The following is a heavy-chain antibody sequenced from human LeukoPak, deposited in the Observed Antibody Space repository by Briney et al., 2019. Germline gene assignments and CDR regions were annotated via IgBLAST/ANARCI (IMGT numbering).Heavy chain of an antibody. CDR3: ASSGAAGSRYSSGWYKVFQH. Sequence: PSETLSLTCTVSGGSISSYYWSWIRQPPGKGLEWIGEINHSGSTNYNPSLKSRVTISVDTSKNQFSLKLSSVTAADTAVYYCASSGAAGSRYSSGWYKVFQHWGQGTLVTVSS. D-gene: IGHD6-19*01. CDR1: GGSISSYY. CDR2: INHSGST. J-gene: IGHJ1*01. V-gene: IGHV4-34*01.